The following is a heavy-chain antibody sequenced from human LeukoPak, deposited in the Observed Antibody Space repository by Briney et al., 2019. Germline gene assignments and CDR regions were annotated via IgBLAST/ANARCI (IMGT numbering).Heavy chain of an antibody. Sequence: GGSLRLSCAASGFTFSSYAMSRVRQAPGKGLEWVSAISGSGGSTYYAGSVKGRFTISRDNSKNTLYLQMNSLRAEDTAVYYCAKEWRGYSYGPIDYWGQGTLVTVSS. J-gene: IGHJ4*02. V-gene: IGHV3-23*01. CDR2: ISGSGGST. CDR1: GFTFSSYA. D-gene: IGHD5-18*01. CDR3: AKEWRGYSYGPIDY.